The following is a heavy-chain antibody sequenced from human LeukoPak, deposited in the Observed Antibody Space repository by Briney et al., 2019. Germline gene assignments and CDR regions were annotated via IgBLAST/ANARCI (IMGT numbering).Heavy chain of an antibody. CDR2: ISGSGVTT. CDR3: ATPRGTVATGAVY. V-gene: IGHV3-23*01. CDR1: GFTFRSYA. D-gene: IGHD4-23*01. Sequence: GGSLRPSCVVSGFTFRSYAMNWVRQAPGKGLEWVSAISGSGVTTYYADAVKGRFTISRDNSKNTLYLQMNNLRAEDTAVYYCATPRGTVATGAVYWGQGTLVTVSS. J-gene: IGHJ4*02.